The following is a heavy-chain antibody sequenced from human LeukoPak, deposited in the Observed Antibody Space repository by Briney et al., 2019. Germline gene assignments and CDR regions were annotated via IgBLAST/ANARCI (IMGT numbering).Heavy chain of an antibody. CDR2: IIPIFGTA. J-gene: IGHJ4*02. CDR3: ARGHSGSYYDSDFDY. V-gene: IGHV1-69*01. Sequence: ASVKVSCKASGGTFSSYAISWVRQAPGQGLKWVGGIIPIFGTANYAQKFQGRVTITADESTSTAYMELSSLRSEDTAVYYCARGHSGSYYDSDFDYWGQGTLVTVSS. CDR1: GGTFSSYA. D-gene: IGHD1-26*01.